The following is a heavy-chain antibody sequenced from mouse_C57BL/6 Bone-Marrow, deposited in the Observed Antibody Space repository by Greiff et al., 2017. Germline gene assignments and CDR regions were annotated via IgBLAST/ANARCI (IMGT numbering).Heavy chain of an antibody. D-gene: IGHD1-1*01. CDR3: ARFIYYYGSSYLAY. Sequence: VQLQQPGAELVRPGTSVKLSCKASGYTFTSYWMHWVKQRPGQGLEWIGVIDPSDSYTNYNQKFKGKATLTVDTSSSTAYMQLSSLTSEDSAVYYCARFIYYYGSSYLAYWGQGTLVTVSA. CDR1: GYTFTSYW. V-gene: IGHV1-59*01. J-gene: IGHJ3*01. CDR2: IDPSDSYT.